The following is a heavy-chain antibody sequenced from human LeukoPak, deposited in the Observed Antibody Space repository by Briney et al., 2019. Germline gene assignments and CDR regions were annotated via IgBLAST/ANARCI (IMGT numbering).Heavy chain of an antibody. J-gene: IGHJ3*02. D-gene: IGHD2-2*01. CDR3: VAVVPAAMGAWEAHDAFDI. CDR1: GDSISDDY. Sequence: SETLSLTCTVSGDSISDDYYTWMRQPAGKGLEWIGRIHSGGTTNYNPSLMSRVTLSIDKSKKHISLRLTSVTAADTAVYYCVAVVPAAMGAWEAHDAFDIWGQGTMVTVSS. V-gene: IGHV4-4*07. CDR2: IHSGGTT.